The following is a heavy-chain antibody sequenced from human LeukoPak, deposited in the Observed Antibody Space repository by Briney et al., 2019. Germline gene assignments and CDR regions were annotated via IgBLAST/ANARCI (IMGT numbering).Heavy chain of an antibody. CDR3: ARDSSGWYGLDY. Sequence: ASVKVSCKASGYTFTSYYMHWVRQAPGQGPEWMGIINPRGGSTDYAQKFQGRVTMTTDTSTSTAYMELRSLRSDDTAVYYCARDSSGWYGLDYWGQGTLVTVSS. D-gene: IGHD6-19*01. J-gene: IGHJ4*02. V-gene: IGHV1-46*01. CDR1: GYTFTSYY. CDR2: INPRGGST.